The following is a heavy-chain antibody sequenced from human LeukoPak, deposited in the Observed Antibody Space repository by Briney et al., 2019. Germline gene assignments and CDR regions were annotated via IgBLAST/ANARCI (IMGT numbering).Heavy chain of an antibody. V-gene: IGHV4-59*01. D-gene: IGHD2-2*01. CDR3: ASASLYCSSTSCYDAFDI. Sequence: SETLSLTCTASGGTISSYYRSWIRQPPGKGLEWIAYIYYSGSTNYNPSLKSRVTISVDTSKNQFSLKLSSVTAADTAVYYCASASLYCSSTSCYDAFDIWGQGTMVTVSS. CDR1: GGTISSYY. CDR2: IYYSGST. J-gene: IGHJ3*02.